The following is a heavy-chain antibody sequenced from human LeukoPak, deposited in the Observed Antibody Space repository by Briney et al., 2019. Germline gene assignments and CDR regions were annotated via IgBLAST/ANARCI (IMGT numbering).Heavy chain of an antibody. CDR1: GGTFSSSG. D-gene: IGHD2-2*01. CDR2: IIPMIGTP. V-gene: IGHV1-69*01. Sequence: GYSVKVSCKASGGTFSSSGISWVRQAPGQGLELMGGIIPMIGTPNYAQKFQGRVTITADESTSTAHMELSSLRSEDTAVYYCASHCSSTSCYADYYYMDVWGKGTTVTVSS. J-gene: IGHJ6*03. CDR3: ASHCSSTSCYADYYYMDV.